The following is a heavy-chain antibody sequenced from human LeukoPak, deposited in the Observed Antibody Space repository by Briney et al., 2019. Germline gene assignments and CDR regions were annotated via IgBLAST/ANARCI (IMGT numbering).Heavy chain of an antibody. J-gene: IGHJ4*02. CDR2: VKSDASST. Sequence: PGGSLRLSCAASGFTFSDYWMHWVRQAPGKGLVWVSRVKSDASSTNYADSVKGRFTISRDNAKNSLYLQMNSLRAEDTAVYYCARDELFYYGSGSYYNLGVDYWGQGTLVTVSS. CDR1: GFTFSDYW. CDR3: ARDELFYYGSGSYYNLGVDY. D-gene: IGHD3-10*01. V-gene: IGHV3-74*01.